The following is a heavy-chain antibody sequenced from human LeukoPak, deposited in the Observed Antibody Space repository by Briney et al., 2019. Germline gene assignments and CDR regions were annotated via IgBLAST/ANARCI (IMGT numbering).Heavy chain of an antibody. V-gene: IGHV3-23*01. Sequence: GGSLRLSCAASGFTFNTYAMSWVRQAPGKGLEWVAGVSGSGEVTYYADSVQGRFTISRDTSKNTLYLQMNNLRAEDTAVYFCARELRLNHYFDYWGQGTLVTGSS. CDR2: VSGSGEVT. CDR3: ARELRLNHYFDY. CDR1: GFTFNTYA. D-gene: IGHD3-3*01. J-gene: IGHJ4*02.